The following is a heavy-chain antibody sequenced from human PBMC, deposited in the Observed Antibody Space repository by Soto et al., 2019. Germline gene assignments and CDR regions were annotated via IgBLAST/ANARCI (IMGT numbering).Heavy chain of an antibody. V-gene: IGHV1-18*01. J-gene: IGHJ4*02. CDR1: GYTFTNYG. CDR2: ISAYNGNT. CDR3: ARDRISPGTYYFDY. Sequence: QVQLVQSGAEVKKPGASVKVSCKASGYTFTNYGISWVRQAPGQGLEWMGWISAYNGNTNYAQKLQGRVTMTTDTXXSTAYMELRRLRSDDTAVYYCARDRISPGTYYFDYWGQGTLVTVSS.